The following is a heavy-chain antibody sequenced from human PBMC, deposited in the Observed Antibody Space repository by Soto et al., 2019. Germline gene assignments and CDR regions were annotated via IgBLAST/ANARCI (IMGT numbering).Heavy chain of an antibody. CDR3: ERVGATACKSYFKY. V-gene: IGHV4-59*01. Sequence: PSETLSLTCTVSGGSTIAYYWNWMRQPPGKGLQWIGYTYYSGCTTYNPSLKSRVTISVDSSKNQFSLKLDPVTPADTAVYYCERVGATACKSYFKYWGPRTMATVSS. CDR1: GGSTIAYY. D-gene: IGHD6-13*01. J-gene: IGHJ4*02. CDR2: TYYSGCT.